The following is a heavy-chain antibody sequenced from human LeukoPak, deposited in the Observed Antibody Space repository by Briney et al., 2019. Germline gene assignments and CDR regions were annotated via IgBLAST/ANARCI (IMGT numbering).Heavy chain of an antibody. Sequence: PSETLSLTCTVSGGSISSGGYYWSWIRQHPGKGLEWIGYIYYSGSTYYNPSLKSRVTISVDTSKNQFSLKLNSVTAADTAVYYCARELGYCSSTSCRTIDYWGQGTLVTVSS. CDR3: ARELGYCSSTSCRTIDY. J-gene: IGHJ4*02. CDR1: GGSISSGGYY. CDR2: IYYSGST. V-gene: IGHV4-31*03. D-gene: IGHD2-2*01.